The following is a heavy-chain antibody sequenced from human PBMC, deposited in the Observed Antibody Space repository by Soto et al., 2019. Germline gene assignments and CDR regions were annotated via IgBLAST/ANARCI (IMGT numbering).Heavy chain of an antibody. CDR3: ARGGYSLGVKVAFDI. Sequence: QVQLQESGPGLVKPSGTLSLTCAVSGGSISSSNWWSWVRQPPGKGLEWIGEIYHSGSTNYNPSLERRVTISVDKNKNQFSLELSSVTAADTAVYSCARGGYSLGVKVAFDIWGQGTMVTVSS. V-gene: IGHV4-4*02. D-gene: IGHD3-16*01. CDR2: IYHSGST. J-gene: IGHJ3*02. CDR1: GGSISSSNW.